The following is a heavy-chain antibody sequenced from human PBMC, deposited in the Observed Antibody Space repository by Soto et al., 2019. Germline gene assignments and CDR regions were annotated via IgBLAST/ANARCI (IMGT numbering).Heavy chain of an antibody. CDR2: ISGSGGST. J-gene: IGHJ4*02. D-gene: IGHD5-18*01. CDR3: AKVPRGYSYGYGDYFDY. Sequence: GGSLRLSCAASGFTFSSYAMSWVRQAPGKGLEWVSAISGSGGSTYYADSVKGRFAISRDNSKNTLYLQMNSLRAEDTAVYYCAKVPRGYSYGYGDYFDYWGQGTLVTVSS. V-gene: IGHV3-23*01. CDR1: GFTFSSYA.